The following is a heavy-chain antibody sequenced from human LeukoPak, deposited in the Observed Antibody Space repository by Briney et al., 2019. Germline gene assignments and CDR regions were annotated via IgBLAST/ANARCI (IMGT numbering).Heavy chain of an antibody. V-gene: IGHV4-59*01. CDR2: IYYSGST. CDR1: GGSISSYY. J-gene: IGHJ4*02. CDR3: ARVSGYDYFDY. Sequence: SETLSLTCTVSGGSISSYYWSWIRQPPGKGLEWIGYIYYSGSTNYNPSLKSRVTISVDTSKNQFSLKLSSVTAADTAVYYCARVSGYDYFDYWGQGTLVTVSS. D-gene: IGHD5-12*01.